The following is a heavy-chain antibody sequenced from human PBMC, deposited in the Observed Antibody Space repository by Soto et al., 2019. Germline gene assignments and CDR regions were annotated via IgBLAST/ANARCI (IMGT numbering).Heavy chain of an antibody. V-gene: IGHV4-31*03. Sequence: QVQLQESGPGLVKPSQTLSLTCTVSGGSISSGGYYWSWIRQHPGKGMEWIGYIYYSGTTYYNPSLKSRITISVDTSKNQFSRKLSSVTAADTAVYFCAKGYSSSWPNAFDIWGQGTMVTVSS. CDR2: IYYSGTT. CDR1: GGSISSGGYY. CDR3: AKGYSSSWPNAFDI. J-gene: IGHJ3*02. D-gene: IGHD6-13*01.